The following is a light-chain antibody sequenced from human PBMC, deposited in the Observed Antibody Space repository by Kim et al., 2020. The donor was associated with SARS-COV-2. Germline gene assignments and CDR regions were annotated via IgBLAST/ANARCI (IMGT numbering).Light chain of an antibody. J-gene: IGKJ4*01. V-gene: IGKV3-15*01. Sequence: EIVMTQSPATLSVSPGERATLSCRASQSVSSNLAWYQQKPGQAPRLLIYGAFTRATGIPGRFSGSGSGTEFTLTISSLQSEDFAVYYCQQYSHWPLTFGGGTKLEIK. CDR1: QSVSSN. CDR3: QQYSHWPLT. CDR2: GAF.